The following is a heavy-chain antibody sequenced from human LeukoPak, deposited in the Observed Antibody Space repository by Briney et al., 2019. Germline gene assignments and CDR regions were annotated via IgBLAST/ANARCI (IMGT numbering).Heavy chain of an antibody. D-gene: IGHD2-15*01. Sequence: ASVKVSCKASGYTFTGYYMHWVRQAPGQGLEWMGWINPNSGGTNYAQKFQGRVTMTRDTSISTAYMELSRLRSDDTAVYYCARDRCSGGSCYGNQPPRYYFDYWGQGTLVTVSS. CDR1: GYTFTGYY. V-gene: IGHV1-2*02. J-gene: IGHJ4*02. CDR2: INPNSGGT. CDR3: ARDRCSGGSCYGNQPPRYYFDY.